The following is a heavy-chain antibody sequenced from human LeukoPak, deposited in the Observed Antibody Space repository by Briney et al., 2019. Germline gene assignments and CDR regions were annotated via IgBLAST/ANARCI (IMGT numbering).Heavy chain of an antibody. CDR3: ARVSYYYGSGSYRPTAVYYFDY. Sequence: GGSLRLSCAASGFTFSSYTMNWVRQAPGKGLVWVSRINSDGSSTGYADSVKGRFTISRDNAKNTLYLQMNSLRAEDTAVYYCARVSYYYGSGSYRPTAVYYFDYWGQGTLVTVSS. J-gene: IGHJ4*02. CDR1: GFTFSSYT. V-gene: IGHV3-74*01. CDR2: INSDGSST. D-gene: IGHD3-10*01.